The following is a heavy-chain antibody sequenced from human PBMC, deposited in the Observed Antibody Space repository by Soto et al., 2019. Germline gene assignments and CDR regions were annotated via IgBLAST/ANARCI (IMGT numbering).Heavy chain of an antibody. CDR3: ARIWGGGGYALIY. J-gene: IGHJ4*02. CDR2: ISSSGTTT. V-gene: IGHV3-11*01. Sequence: QVQLVESGGGLVKPGGSLRLSCAASGFTFSDFYMSWIRQAPGKGLEWISYISSSGTTTYYTDSVKGRFTISRDNAKNSLYLQMNTLRDEAMAVYYCARIWGGGGYALIYWGQGTLVTVSS. CDR1: GFTFSDFY. D-gene: IGHD2-8*01.